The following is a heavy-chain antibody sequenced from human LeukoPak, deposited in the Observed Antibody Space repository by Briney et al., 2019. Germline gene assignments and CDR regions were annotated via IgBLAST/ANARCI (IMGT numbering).Heavy chain of an antibody. D-gene: IGHD3-22*01. CDR1: GFTFSSYS. J-gene: IGHJ3*02. CDR2: ISSSSSNI. Sequence: GGSLRLSCAASGFTFSSYSINWVRQAPGKGLEWVSYISSSSSNIYYADSVKGRFTIYRDNAKNSLYLQMNSLRAEDTAVYYCARDRLPTYYYDSSGYTDAFDIWGQGTMVTVSS. V-gene: IGHV3-21*01. CDR3: ARDRLPTYYYDSSGYTDAFDI.